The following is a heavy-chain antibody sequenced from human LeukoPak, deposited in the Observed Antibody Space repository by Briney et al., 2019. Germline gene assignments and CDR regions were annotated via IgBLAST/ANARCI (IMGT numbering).Heavy chain of an antibody. CDR2: MNPNSGNT. D-gene: IGHD6-19*01. V-gene: IGHV1-8*01. J-gene: IGHJ6*02. CDR1: GYTFTSYD. Sequence: ASVKVSCKASGYTFTSYDINWVRQATGQGLEWMGWMNPNSGNTGYAQKFQGRVTMTRNTSISTAYMELSSLRSEDTAVYYCARFTSGWLIPYYYGMDVWGQGTTVTVSS. CDR3: ARFTSGWLIPYYYGMDV.